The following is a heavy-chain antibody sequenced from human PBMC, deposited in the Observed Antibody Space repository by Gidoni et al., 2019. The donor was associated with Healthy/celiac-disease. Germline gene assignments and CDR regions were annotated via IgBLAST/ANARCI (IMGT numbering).Heavy chain of an antibody. CDR1: GYSISSGYY. V-gene: IGHV4-38-2*02. D-gene: IGHD4-17*01. CDR3: AREPLDYGDFYWYFDL. J-gene: IGHJ2*01. CDR2: IYHSWST. Sequence: QVQLQESGPGLVKPSETLSLTCTVSGYSISSGYYWGWIRQPPGKGLEWMGSIYHSWSTYSNPSLKSRVTISVDTSKNQFSLKLSSVTAADTAVYYCAREPLDYGDFYWYFDLWGRGTLVTVSS.